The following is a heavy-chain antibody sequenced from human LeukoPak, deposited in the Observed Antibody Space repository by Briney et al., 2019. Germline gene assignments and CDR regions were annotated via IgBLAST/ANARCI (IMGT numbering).Heavy chain of an antibody. CDR2: INAGNGNT. Sequence: ASVKVSCKASGYTSTSYAMHWVRQAPGQRLEWMGWINAGNGNTKYSQKFQGRVTITRDTSASTAYMELSSLRSEDTAVYYCARIKVATHFDYWGQGTLVTVSS. CDR3: ARIKVATHFDY. D-gene: IGHD5-12*01. V-gene: IGHV1-3*01. J-gene: IGHJ4*02. CDR1: GYTSTSYA.